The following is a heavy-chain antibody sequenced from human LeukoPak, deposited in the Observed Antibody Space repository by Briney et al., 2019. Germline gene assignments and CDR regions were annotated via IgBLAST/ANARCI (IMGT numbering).Heavy chain of an antibody. J-gene: IGHJ4*02. CDR3: ARDGAICSSTSCYSGLDY. D-gene: IGHD2-2*01. V-gene: IGHV3-23*01. CDR2: ISGSGGST. CDR1: GFTFSSYA. Sequence: PGGSLRLSCAASGFTFSSYAMSWVRQAPGKGLEWVSAISGSGGSTYYADSVKGRFTISRDNSKNTLYLQMNSLRAEDTAVYYCARDGAICSSTSCYSGLDYWGQGTLVTVSS.